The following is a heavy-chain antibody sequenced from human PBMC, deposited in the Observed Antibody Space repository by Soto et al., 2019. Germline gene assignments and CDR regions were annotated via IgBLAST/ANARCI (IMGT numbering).Heavy chain of an antibody. V-gene: IGHV4-31*03. Sequence: SETLSLTCTVSGGSISSGGYYWSWIRQHPGKGLEWIGYIYYSGSTYYNTSLKSRVTISVDTSKNQFSLKLSSVTAADTAVYYCARVRPIAVAGTYYYYGMDVWGQGTTVTVSS. CDR1: GGSISSGGYY. CDR3: ARVRPIAVAGTYYYYGMDV. J-gene: IGHJ6*02. D-gene: IGHD6-19*01. CDR2: IYYSGST.